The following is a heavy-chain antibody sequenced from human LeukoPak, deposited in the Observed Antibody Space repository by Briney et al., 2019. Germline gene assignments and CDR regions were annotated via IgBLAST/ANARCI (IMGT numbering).Heavy chain of an antibody. CDR3: APQGGDCSGGSCYNDY. Sequence: SETLSLTCAVYGGSFSGYYWSWIRQPPGKGLEWIGEINHSGSTNYNPSLKSRVTISVDTSKNQFSLKLSSVTAADTAVYYCAPQGGDCSGGSCYNDYWGQGTLVTVSS. CDR2: INHSGST. D-gene: IGHD2-15*01. CDR1: GGSFSGYY. J-gene: IGHJ4*02. V-gene: IGHV4-34*01.